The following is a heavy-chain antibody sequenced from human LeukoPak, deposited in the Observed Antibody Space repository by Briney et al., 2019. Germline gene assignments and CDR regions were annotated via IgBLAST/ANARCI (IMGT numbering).Heavy chain of an antibody. CDR2: ISGSGGRT. J-gene: IGHJ2*01. D-gene: IGHD3-16*02. CDR1: GFTFSSYA. Sequence: GGSLRLSCAASGFTFSSYAMNWVRQAPGKGPEWVSGISGSGGRTYYADSVKGRFTISRDNSKNTLYLQMNSPRAEDTAVYYCAKSVTDYWYFDLWGRGALVTVSS. CDR3: AKSVTDYWYFDL. V-gene: IGHV3-23*01.